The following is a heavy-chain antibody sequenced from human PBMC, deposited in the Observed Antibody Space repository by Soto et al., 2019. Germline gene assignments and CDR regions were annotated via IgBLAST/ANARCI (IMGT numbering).Heavy chain of an antibody. D-gene: IGHD6-19*01. V-gene: IGHV5-51*01. J-gene: IGHJ6*02. CDR1: GYSFASYW. Sequence: GESLKISCKGSGYSFASYWIAWVRQMPGKGLEWMGIIYPDDSSTRYNPSFQGQVTISADKSINSAHLQWNSLKASDTAIYYCARHQGSRWLYQYSGMDVWGEGTTVTVS. CDR2: IYPDDSST. CDR3: ARHQGSRWLYQYSGMDV.